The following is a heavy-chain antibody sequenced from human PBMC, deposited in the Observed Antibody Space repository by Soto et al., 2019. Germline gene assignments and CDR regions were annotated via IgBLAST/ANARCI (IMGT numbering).Heavy chain of an antibody. CDR2: IYYSGST. J-gene: IGHJ4*02. D-gene: IGHD3-10*01. CDR3: AAFGLLWFGEPPADSDY. V-gene: IGHV4-31*03. Sequence: QVQLQESGPGLVTPSQTLSLTCTVSGGSINSGGHYWSWIRQHPGKGLEWIGYIYYSGSTYYNPSLEXRXSXSXNPPKNHIFLKLRHVTAADTAVYYCAAFGLLWFGEPPADSDYWGQGTLVTVSS. CDR1: GGSINSGGHY.